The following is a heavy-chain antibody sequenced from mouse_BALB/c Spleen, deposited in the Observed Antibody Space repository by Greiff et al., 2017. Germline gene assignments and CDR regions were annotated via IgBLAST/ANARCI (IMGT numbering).Heavy chain of an antibody. CDR3: AKEGYYGSSYDWYFDV. V-gene: IGHV2-5-1*01. CDR1: GFSLTSYG. CDR2: IWRGGST. Sequence: QVQLQQSGPSLVQPSQSLSITCTVSGFSLTSYGVHWVRQSPGKGLEWLGVIWRGGSTDYNAAFMSRLSITKDNSKSQVFFKMSSLQADDTAIYYCAKEGYYGSSYDWYFDVWGAGTTVTVSS. J-gene: IGHJ1*01. D-gene: IGHD1-1*01.